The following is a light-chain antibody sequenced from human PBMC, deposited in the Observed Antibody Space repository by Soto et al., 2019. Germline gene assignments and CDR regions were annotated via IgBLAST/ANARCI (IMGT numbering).Light chain of an antibody. V-gene: IGKV3-20*01. CDR2: GAS. CDR1: QSVSSSY. J-gene: IGKJ1*01. CDR3: QQYGSSRT. Sequence: EIVLTQSPGTLSLSPGERATLSCRASQSVSSSYLAWYQQKPGQAPRLLIYGASSRATGIPDRFSGSGSGTDFTLTISRLEPEDFAVYYCQQYGSSRTFGQGTKVDI.